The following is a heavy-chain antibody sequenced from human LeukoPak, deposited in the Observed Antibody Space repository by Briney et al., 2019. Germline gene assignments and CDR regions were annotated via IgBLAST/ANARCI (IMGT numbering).Heavy chain of an antibody. CDR3: AKEVDCPSDCLFFHS. D-gene: IGHD2-21*02. J-gene: IGHJ4*02. CDR1: GFTFDRFT. CDR2: INRRG. V-gene: IGHV3-43*01. Sequence: GGSLRLSCAASGFTFDRFTIHWVRQTPGKGLEWVSLINRRGSVKGRFTISRDNSRNSVFLQMNSLRPEDTALYHCAKEVDCPSDCLFFHSWGQGTLVTVSS.